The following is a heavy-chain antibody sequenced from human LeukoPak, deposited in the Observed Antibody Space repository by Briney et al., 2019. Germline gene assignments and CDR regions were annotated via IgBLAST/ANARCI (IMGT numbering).Heavy chain of an antibody. V-gene: IGHV1-2*02. J-gene: IGHJ4*02. CDR1: GYTFTSYY. CDR2: INPKSGGA. D-gene: IGHD3-10*01. Sequence: ASVKVSCKASGYTFTSYYMHWVRQAPGQGLEWMGGINPKSGGAIYAQKFQVGVTMTRDTSISTAYMEVTRLTSDDTAIYYCATEGYGSGKLCAFWGQGTLVTVSS. CDR3: ATEGYGSGKLCAF.